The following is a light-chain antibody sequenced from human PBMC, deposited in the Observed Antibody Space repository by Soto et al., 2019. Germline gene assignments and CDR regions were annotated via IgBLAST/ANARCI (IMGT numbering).Light chain of an antibody. CDR2: DAS. Sequence: DIQMTQSPSSLSASVGDRVTITCRASLPISNYLAWYQQKPGKAPNLLIYDASSLESGVPSRFSGSGFGTEFTLTISSLQPDDFATYYCQQYNSYLLTFGPGTTVDIK. CDR3: QQYNSYLLT. V-gene: IGKV1-5*01. J-gene: IGKJ3*01. CDR1: LPISNY.